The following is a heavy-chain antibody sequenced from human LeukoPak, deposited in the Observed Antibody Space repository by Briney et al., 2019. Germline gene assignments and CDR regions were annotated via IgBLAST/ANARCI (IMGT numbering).Heavy chain of an antibody. J-gene: IGHJ4*02. CDR2: ISDTGATT. V-gene: IGHV3-23*01. D-gene: IGHD2-8*01. Sequence: QPGGSLRLSCAGSGFTFSSYAMRWVRQAPGKGLGWVSAISDTGATTYDADAVKGRFTISRGNSRSTLYLQMNSLRAEDTALYYCAKDTSIGRYCTNGVCSPFDYWGQGALVTVSS. CDR1: GFTFSSYA. CDR3: AKDTSIGRYCTNGVCSPFDY.